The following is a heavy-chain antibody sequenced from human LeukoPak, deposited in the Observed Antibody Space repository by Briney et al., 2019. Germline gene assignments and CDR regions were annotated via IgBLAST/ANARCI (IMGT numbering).Heavy chain of an antibody. Sequence: PGGSLRLPCAASGFTFSSYSMNWVRQAPGKGLEWVSSISSSSSYIYYADSVKGRFTISRDNAKNSLYLQMNSLRAEDTAVYYCARDWGVTPAYWGQGTLVTVSS. D-gene: IGHD3-16*01. CDR3: ARDWGVTPAY. V-gene: IGHV3-21*01. J-gene: IGHJ4*02. CDR2: ISSSSSYI. CDR1: GFTFSSYS.